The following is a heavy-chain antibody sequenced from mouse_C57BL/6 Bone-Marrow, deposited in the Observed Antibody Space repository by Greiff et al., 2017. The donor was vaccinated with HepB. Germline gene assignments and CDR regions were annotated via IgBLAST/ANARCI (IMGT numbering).Heavy chain of an antibody. CDR2: INYDGSST. J-gene: IGHJ3*01. V-gene: IGHV5-16*01. CDR1: GFTFSDYY. D-gene: IGHD1-2*01. CDR3: AREEDYYGPSFAY. Sequence: EVKLMESEGGLVQPGGSMKLSCTASGFTFSDYYMAWVRQVPEKGLEWVANINYDGSSTYYLDSLKSRFIISRDNAKNILYLQMSSLKSEDTATYYCAREEDYYGPSFAYWGQGTLVTVSA.